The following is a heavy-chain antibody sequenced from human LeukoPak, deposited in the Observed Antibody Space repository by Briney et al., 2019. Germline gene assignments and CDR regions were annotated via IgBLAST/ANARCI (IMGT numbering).Heavy chain of an antibody. CDR1: GGSISRCY. CDR3: ARTTMVRGTYYMDV. CDR2: IDTSGNT. D-gene: IGHD3-10*01. Sequence: SETLSLTCTVSGGSISRCYWSWIRQPAGKGLEWIGRIDTSGNTNYKPSLKSRVTISVDTSKNQFSLKLSSVTAADTAVYYCARTTMVRGTYYMDVWGKGTTVTISS. J-gene: IGHJ6*03. V-gene: IGHV4-4*07.